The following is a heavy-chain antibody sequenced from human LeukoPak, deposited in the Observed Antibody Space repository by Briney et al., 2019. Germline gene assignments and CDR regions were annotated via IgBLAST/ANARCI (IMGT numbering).Heavy chain of an antibody. CDR1: GYIFTGYY. J-gene: IGHJ5*02. CDR2: INPNSGDT. CDR3: ARDGGYCSGGSCSVWFDP. D-gene: IGHD2-15*01. V-gene: IGHV1-2*02. Sequence: GASVKVSCKASGYIFTGYYMHWVRQAPGQGLEWMGWINPNSGDTNYAQKFQGRVTMTRDTSISTAYMELSRLRSDGTAVYYCARDGGYCSGGSCSVWFDPWGQGTLVTVPS.